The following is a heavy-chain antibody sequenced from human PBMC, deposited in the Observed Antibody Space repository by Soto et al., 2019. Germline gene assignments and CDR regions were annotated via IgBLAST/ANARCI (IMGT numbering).Heavy chain of an antibody. Sequence: QVQLVQSGAEVKKPGSSGKVSCKASGGTFSSYAISWVRPAPGQGREWMGGIIPIFGTANYAQKFQGRVTITADKYTSTAYMELSSLRSEDTAVYYCARDPNIVVVPAAQYYYYGMDVLGQGTTVNVSS. CDR2: IIPIFGTA. J-gene: IGHJ6*02. CDR1: GGTFSSYA. V-gene: IGHV1-69*06. D-gene: IGHD2-2*01. CDR3: ARDPNIVVVPAAQYYYYGMDV.